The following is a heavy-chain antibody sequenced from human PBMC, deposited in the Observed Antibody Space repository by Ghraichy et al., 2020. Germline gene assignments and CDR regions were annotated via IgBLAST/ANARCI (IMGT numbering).Heavy chain of an antibody. J-gene: IGHJ4*02. V-gene: IGHV3-23*01. Sequence: GGSLRLSCAASGFTFSSYAMSWVRQAPGKGLEWVSAISGSGGSTYYADSVKGRFTISRDNSKNTLYLQMNSLRAEDTAVYYCAKDRAIFGVVIILVYWGQGTLVTVSS. D-gene: IGHD3-3*01. CDR1: GFTFSSYA. CDR3: AKDRAIFGVVIILVY. CDR2: ISGSGGST.